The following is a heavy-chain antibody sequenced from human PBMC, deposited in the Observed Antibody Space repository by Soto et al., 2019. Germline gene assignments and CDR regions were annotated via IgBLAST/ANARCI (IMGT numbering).Heavy chain of an antibody. Sequence: SQTLSLTCAISGDSVSSNSAAWNWIRQSPSRGLEWLGRTYCRSKWYNDYAVSVKSRITINPDTSKNQFSLQLNSVTPEDTAVYYCARDRASSSWYSEYYYGMDVWGQGTTVTVSS. J-gene: IGHJ6*02. D-gene: IGHD6-13*01. CDR2: TYCRSKWYN. V-gene: IGHV6-1*01. CDR3: ARDRASSSWYSEYYYGMDV. CDR1: GDSVSSNSAA.